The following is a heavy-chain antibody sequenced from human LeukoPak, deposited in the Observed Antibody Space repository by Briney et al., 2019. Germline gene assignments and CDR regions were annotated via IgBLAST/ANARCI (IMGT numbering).Heavy chain of an antibody. CDR2: IYPGDSDT. J-gene: IGHJ3*02. CDR1: GYSFASHW. Sequence: GESLQISCQGSGYSFASHWIGWVRQMPGKGPEWMGIIYPGDSDTRYSPSFRGQVTISADKSISTAYLQWSSLKASDTAMYYCATAVADNAFDIWGQGTMVTVSS. D-gene: IGHD6-19*01. V-gene: IGHV5-51*01. CDR3: ATAVADNAFDI.